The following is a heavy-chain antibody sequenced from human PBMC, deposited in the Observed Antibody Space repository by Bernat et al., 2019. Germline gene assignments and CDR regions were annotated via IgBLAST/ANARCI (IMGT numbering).Heavy chain of an antibody. J-gene: IGHJ4*02. CDR1: GFTFTNSA. Sequence: QMQLVQSGPEVKKPGTSVKVSCKASGFTFTNSAVQWVRQARGQRLEWIGWIVVGSGNTNYAQKFQERVTITRDMSTSTAYMELSRLRSEDTAVYYCAAVDLGVGAWGQGTLVTVSS. V-gene: IGHV1-58*01. CDR3: AAVDLGVGA. D-gene: IGHD3-16*01. CDR2: IVVGSGNT.